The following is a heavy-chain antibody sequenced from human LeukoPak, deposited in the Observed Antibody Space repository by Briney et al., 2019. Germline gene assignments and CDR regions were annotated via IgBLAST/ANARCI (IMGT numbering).Heavy chain of an antibody. J-gene: IGHJ4*02. D-gene: IGHD4-17*01. CDR3: ASKSTDHGELRFDY. CDR1: GDSTNTYF. CDR2: IYYTGTT. Sequence: SETLSLTCTISGDSTNTYFWSWIRQPPGKGLEWIGYIYYTGTTNYNPSLKSRVTISVDTSKNQFPLKVSSVTAADTGVYYCASKSTDHGELRFDYWGQGTLVTVSS. V-gene: IGHV4-59*01.